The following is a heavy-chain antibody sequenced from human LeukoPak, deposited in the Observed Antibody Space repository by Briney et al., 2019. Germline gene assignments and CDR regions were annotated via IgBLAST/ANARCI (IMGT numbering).Heavy chain of an antibody. D-gene: IGHD6-19*01. CDR3: ARKEYSSGWYEA. V-gene: IGHV4-39*07. Sequence: PSETLSLTCTVSGGSISSSSYYWGWIRQPPGKGLEWIGSIYYSGSTYYNPSLKSRVTISVDTSKNQFSLKLSSVTAADTAVYYCARKEYSSGWYEAWGQGTLVTVSS. CDR2: IYYSGST. CDR1: GGSISSSSYY. J-gene: IGHJ5*02.